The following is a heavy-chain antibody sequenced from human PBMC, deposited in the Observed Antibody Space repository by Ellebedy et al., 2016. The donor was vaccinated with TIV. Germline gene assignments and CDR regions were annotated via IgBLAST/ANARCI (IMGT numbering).Heavy chain of an antibody. V-gene: IGHV3-23*01. Sequence: GESLKISCAASGFTFSSYAMSWVRQAPGKGLEWVSAISGSGGSTYYADSVKGRFTISRDNSKNTLYLQMNSLRAEDTAVYYCAKPAMIPRADFDYWGQGTLVTVSS. CDR1: GFTFSSYA. J-gene: IGHJ4*02. CDR2: ISGSGGST. CDR3: AKPAMIPRADFDY. D-gene: IGHD3-22*01.